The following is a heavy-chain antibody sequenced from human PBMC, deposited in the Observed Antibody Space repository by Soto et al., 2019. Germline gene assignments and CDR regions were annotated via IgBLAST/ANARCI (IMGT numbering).Heavy chain of an antibody. V-gene: IGHV5-51*01. Sequence: EALKISWKGSGYSFTAYWLGWVRQRPGKGLEVGGIIYPGEFETTYSPSFQGQVTSSADKSIRNAYLQWSRMKASDTAMYYCARRGDWNYAQYDYWGQGTLVTVSS. D-gene: IGHD1-7*01. CDR3: ARRGDWNYAQYDY. J-gene: IGHJ4*02. CDR1: GYSFTAYW. CDR2: IYPGEFET.